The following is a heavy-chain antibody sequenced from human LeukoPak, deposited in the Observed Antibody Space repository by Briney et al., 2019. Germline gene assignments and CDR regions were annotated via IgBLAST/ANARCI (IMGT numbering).Heavy chain of an antibody. CDR3: ARHLLWFGELSGGFDY. J-gene: IGHJ4*02. CDR1: GFTFSSYG. CDR2: ISDTGNT. Sequence: PGGTLRLSCAASGFTFSSYGMSWVRQAPGKGLEWVSAISDTGNTYHADSVKGRFTISRDSSKNTLFLQMNRLRPEDAAVYYCARHLLWFGELSGGFDYWGQGTLVTVSS. V-gene: IGHV3-23*01. D-gene: IGHD3-10*01.